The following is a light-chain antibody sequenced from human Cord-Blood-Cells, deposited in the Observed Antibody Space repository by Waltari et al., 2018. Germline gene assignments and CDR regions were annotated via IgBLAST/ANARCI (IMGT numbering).Light chain of an antibody. CDR2: WAS. Sequence: DIVMTQSPDSLPVSRGEGATITCKSSQSVLYSSNNKNYLAWYQQKPGQPPKLLIYWASTRESGVPDRFSGSGSGTDFTLTISSLQAEDVAVYYCQQYYSTPLTFGGGTKVEIK. CDR1: QSVLYSSNNKNY. J-gene: IGKJ4*01. V-gene: IGKV4-1*01. CDR3: QQYYSTPLT.